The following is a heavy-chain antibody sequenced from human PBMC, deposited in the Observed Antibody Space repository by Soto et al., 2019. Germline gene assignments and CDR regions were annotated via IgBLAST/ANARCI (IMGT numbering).Heavy chain of an antibody. V-gene: IGHV4-31*03. Sequence: QVQLQESGPGLVKPSQTLSLTCTVSGGSISSGGYYWSWIRQHPGKGLEWIGDIYYSGSTNYNPSLKGRVTISVDTSKNQFSLKLSSVTAADTAVYYCARIGYSGYDFDYWGQGTLVTVSS. D-gene: IGHD5-12*01. CDR2: IYYSGST. CDR1: GGSISSGGYY. CDR3: ARIGYSGYDFDY. J-gene: IGHJ4*02.